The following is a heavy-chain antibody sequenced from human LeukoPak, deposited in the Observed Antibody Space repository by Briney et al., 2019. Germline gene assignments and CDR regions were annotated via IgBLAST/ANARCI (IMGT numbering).Heavy chain of an antibody. CDR3: ARVVGSSELLWFGELFPTRYYFDY. Sequence: PSETLSLTCAVYGGSFSGYYWSWIRQPPGKGLEWIGEINHSGSTNYNPSLKSRVTISVDTSKNQFSLKLSSVTAADTAVYYCARVVGSSELLWFGELFPTRYYFDYWGQGTLVTVSS. D-gene: IGHD3-10*01. V-gene: IGHV4-34*01. J-gene: IGHJ4*02. CDR2: INHSGST. CDR1: GGSFSGYY.